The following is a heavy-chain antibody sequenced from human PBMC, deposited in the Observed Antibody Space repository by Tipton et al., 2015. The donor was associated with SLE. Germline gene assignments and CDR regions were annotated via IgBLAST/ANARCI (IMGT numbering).Heavy chain of an antibody. CDR3: ARCTIFGVVRGSFDS. J-gene: IGHJ4*02. CDR1: GGSFSDYF. Sequence: LACAVYGGSFSDYFWTWIRQSPGKGLEWIGDVNHSGSTDYHPSLKSRVTVSVDTSKNQFSLKLTSVTAADTALYYCARCTIFGVVRGSFDSWGQGTLVTVS. V-gene: IGHV4-34*01. D-gene: IGHD3-3*01. CDR2: VNHSGST.